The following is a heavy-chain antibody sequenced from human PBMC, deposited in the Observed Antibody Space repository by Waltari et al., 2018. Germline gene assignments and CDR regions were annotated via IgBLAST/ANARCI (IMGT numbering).Heavy chain of an antibody. J-gene: IGHJ4*02. Sequence: EVQLVEYGGGLIQTGGSLRLSGAASGFTVSSNYMSWVRQAPGKGVEGVSVIYSGGSTYFADSVKGRFTISIDNSKTTLYLQMNSLRAEDTAVYYCAGLDGVNPPGDYWGQGTLVTVSS. CDR1: GFTVSSNY. V-gene: IGHV3-53*01. CDR2: IYSGGST. D-gene: IGHD2-8*01. CDR3: AGLDGVNPPGDY.